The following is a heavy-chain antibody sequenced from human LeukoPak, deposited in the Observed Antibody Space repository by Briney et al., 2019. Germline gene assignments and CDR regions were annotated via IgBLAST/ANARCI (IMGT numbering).Heavy chain of an antibody. D-gene: IGHD2-21*01. J-gene: IGHJ3*02. V-gene: IGHV4-61*02. CDR2: IYTSGST. CDR1: GGSISSGSYY. CDR3: ASSIPGFDI. Sequence: PSETLSLTCTVSGGSISSGSYYWSWIRQPAGKGLEWIGRIYTSGSTNYNPSLKSRVTISVDTSKNQFSLKLSSVTAADTAVYYCASSIPGFDIWGQGTMVTVSS.